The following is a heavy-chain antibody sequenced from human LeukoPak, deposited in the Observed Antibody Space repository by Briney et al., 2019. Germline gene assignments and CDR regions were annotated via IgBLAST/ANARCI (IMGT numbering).Heavy chain of an antibody. CDR2: IIPILGIA. CDR3: ARGPGNCSGGSRYSGRVNAFDI. V-gene: IGHV1-69*04. CDR1: GGTFSSYA. D-gene: IGHD2-15*01. J-gene: IGHJ3*02. Sequence: GASVKVSCKASGGTFSSYAISWVRQAPGQGLEWMGRIIPILGIANYAQKFQGRVTITRDTSASTVYMELSSLRSEDTAVYYCARGPGNCSGGSRYSGRVNAFDIWGQGTMVTVSS.